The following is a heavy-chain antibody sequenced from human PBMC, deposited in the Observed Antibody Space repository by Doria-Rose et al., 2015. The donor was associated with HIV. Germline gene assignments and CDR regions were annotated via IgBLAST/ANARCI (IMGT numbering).Heavy chain of an antibody. V-gene: IGHV1-8*02. D-gene: IGHD2-2*01. CDR3: ARGQLAEFDY. CDR2: MNPNSGNT. CDR1: GYTFTSYD. Sequence: GAEVKRPGASVKVSCKASGYTFTSYDINWMRQATGQGLEWMGWMNPNSGNTDYAQRFQGRVTMTRNTSISTAYMELSSLGSEDTAVYYCARGQLAEFDYWGQGTLVTVSS. J-gene: IGHJ4*02.